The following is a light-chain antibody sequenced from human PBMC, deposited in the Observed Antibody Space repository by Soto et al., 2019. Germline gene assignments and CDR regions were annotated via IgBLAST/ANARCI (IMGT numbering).Light chain of an antibody. CDR3: SSTAGNNNLV. CDR2: EVS. V-gene: IGLV2-8*01. CDR1: SSDVGGHNY. J-gene: IGLJ3*02. Sequence: QSALTQSPSASGSPGQSVTISCTGTSSDVGGHNYVSWYQHHPGQAPKLIIYEVSKRPSGVPDRFSGSKSGNTASLTVSGLQAEDEDVYYCSSTAGNNNLVFGGGTKVTVL.